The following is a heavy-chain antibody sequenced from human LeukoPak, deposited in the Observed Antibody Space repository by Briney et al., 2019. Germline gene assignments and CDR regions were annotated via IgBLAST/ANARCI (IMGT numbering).Heavy chain of an antibody. CDR3: ARWLQQNYYYMDV. D-gene: IGHD5-24*01. Sequence: ASVKVSCKASGYAFTGYYLHWVRQAPGQGLEWMGRINPNSGGTNYAQKFQGRVTMTRDTSISTAYMELSRLRSDDTAVYYCARWLQQNYYYMDVWGKGTTVTISS. CDR2: INPNSGGT. J-gene: IGHJ6*03. CDR1: GYAFTGYY. V-gene: IGHV1-2*06.